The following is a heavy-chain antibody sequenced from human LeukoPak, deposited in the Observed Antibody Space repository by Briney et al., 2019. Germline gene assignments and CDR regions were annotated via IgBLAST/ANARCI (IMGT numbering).Heavy chain of an antibody. D-gene: IGHD1-26*01. CDR2: ISSSSSYI. CDR3: ARDGPSGSYFDY. Sequence: GGSLRLSCAASGFTFSSYSMNWVRQAPGKGLEWVSSISSSSSYIYYADSVKGRFTISRDNAKNSPYLQMNSLRAEDTAVYYCARDGPSGSYFDYWGQGTLVTVSS. V-gene: IGHV3-21*01. J-gene: IGHJ4*02. CDR1: GFTFSSYS.